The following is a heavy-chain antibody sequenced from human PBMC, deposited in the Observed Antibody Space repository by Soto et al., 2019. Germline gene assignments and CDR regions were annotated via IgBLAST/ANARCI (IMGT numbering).Heavy chain of an antibody. CDR2: VHGGGST. V-gene: IGHV3-53*01. CDR3: AGRLTTAASLAY. J-gene: IGHJ4*02. D-gene: IGHD3-16*01. CDR1: GFTVSNNH. Sequence: VQLVESGGGLIQPGGSLRLSCAASGFTVSNNHMTWVRQAAGKGLELVSFVHGGGSTSYADSVKGRFTISRDNSKNTLCLQMDSLRAEDTAIYYCAGRLTTAASLAYWGRGTLVPVSS.